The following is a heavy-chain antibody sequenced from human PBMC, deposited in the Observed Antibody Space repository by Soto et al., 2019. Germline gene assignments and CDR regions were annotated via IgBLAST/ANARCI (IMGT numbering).Heavy chain of an antibody. CDR1: GYTFTSYG. CDR2: ISAYNGNT. D-gene: IGHD3-3*01. Sequence: QVQLVQSGAEVKKPGASVKVSCKASGYTFTSYGISWVRQAPGQGLEWMGWISAYNGNTNYAQKLQGRVTMTTDTSTSTAYMALRSLRSDDTAVYYCARVLRFLEWKPDFDYWGQGTLVTVSS. CDR3: ARVLRFLEWKPDFDY. V-gene: IGHV1-18*01. J-gene: IGHJ4*02.